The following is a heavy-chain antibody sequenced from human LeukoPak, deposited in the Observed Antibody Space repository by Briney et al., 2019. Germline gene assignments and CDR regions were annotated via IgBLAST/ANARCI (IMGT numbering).Heavy chain of an antibody. D-gene: IGHD3-22*01. V-gene: IGHV1-46*01. CDR1: GYTFTSYY. J-gene: IGHJ4*02. CDR3: ARITMTGGFDY. CDR2: INPSGGST. Sequence: AASVKVSCTASGYTFTSYYMHWVRQAPGQGLEWMGIINPSGGSTSYAQKFQGRVTMTRDTSTSTVYMELSSLRSEDTAVYYCARITMTGGFDYWGQGTLVTVSS.